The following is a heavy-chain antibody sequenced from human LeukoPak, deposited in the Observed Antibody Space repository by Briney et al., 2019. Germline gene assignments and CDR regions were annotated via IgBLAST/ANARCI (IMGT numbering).Heavy chain of an antibody. D-gene: IGHD6-19*01. CDR2: ISGSGGST. Sequence: PGGSLRLSXAASGFTFSSYAMSWVRQAPGKGLGWVSTISGSGGSTYYADSVEGRFTISRDNSKNTLYLQMNSLRAEDTAVYYCAKDGYSSGWYDYWGQGTLVTVSS. V-gene: IGHV3-23*01. CDR1: GFTFSSYA. CDR3: AKDGYSSGWYDY. J-gene: IGHJ4*02.